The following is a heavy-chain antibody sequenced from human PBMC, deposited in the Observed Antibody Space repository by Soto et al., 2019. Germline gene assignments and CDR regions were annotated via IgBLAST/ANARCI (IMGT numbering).Heavy chain of an antibody. CDR3: AIDREEDGYNCDS. J-gene: IGHJ4*02. V-gene: IGHV3-48*01. CDR2: ISSSSSII. CDR1: GFTFSSYS. Sequence: EVQLVESGGGLVQPGGSLRLSCAASGFTFSSYSMNWVRQAPGKVLEWVSYISSSSSIIHYAASVKGRFTISRDHAKNTLALQMTSLRAGDTAVYCLAIDREEDGYNCDSWCPGTLVTVSS. D-gene: IGHD5-12*01.